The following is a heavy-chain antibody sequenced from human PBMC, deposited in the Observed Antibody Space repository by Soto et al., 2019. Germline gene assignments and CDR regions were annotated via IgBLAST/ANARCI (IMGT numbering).Heavy chain of an antibody. CDR1: GFTFSTYA. D-gene: IGHD6-19*01. J-gene: IGHJ4*02. V-gene: IGHV3-23*01. Sequence: PGGSLRLSCAASGFTFSTYAMNWVRQAPGKGLEWVSGISGSGDSTYYADSVKDRFTVSRDNSKNTLYLQMNSLRAEDTAVFYCAKERSSGWSLDYWGQGTLVTVST. CDR2: ISGSGDST. CDR3: AKERSSGWSLDY.